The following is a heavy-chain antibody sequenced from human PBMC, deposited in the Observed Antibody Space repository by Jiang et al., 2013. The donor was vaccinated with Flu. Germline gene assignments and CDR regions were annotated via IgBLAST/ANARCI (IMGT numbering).Heavy chain of an antibody. CDR3: ARAAIGSSWYYFDY. CDR1: GYTFTSYY. Sequence: SGAEVKKPGASVKVSCKASGYTFTSYYMHWVRQAPGQGLEWMGWINVHTGDTKYPQSFQGRVIVTRDTSISTAYMELSGLRSDDTAVYYCARAAIGSSWYYFDYWGQGTLVTVSS. V-gene: IGHV1-2*02. CDR2: INVHTGDT. D-gene: IGHD6-13*01. J-gene: IGHJ4*02.